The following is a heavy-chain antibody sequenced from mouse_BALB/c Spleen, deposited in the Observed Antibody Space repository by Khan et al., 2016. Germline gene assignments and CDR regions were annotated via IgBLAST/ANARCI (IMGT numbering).Heavy chain of an antibody. Sequence: EVQLVESGPGLVKPSQSLSLTCTVTGYSITSDYAWNWIRQFPGNKLEWMGYISYTGSTRYNPSLKSRISFTRDTSKNQFFLQLNSVTTEDTVTYYCARSPTATRYFDVWGAGTTVTVSS. CDR1: GYSITSDYA. V-gene: IGHV3-2*02. CDR3: ARSPTATRYFDV. J-gene: IGHJ1*01. CDR2: ISYTGST. D-gene: IGHD1-2*01.